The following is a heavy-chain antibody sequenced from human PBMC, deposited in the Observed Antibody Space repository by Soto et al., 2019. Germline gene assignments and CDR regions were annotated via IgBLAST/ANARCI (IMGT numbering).Heavy chain of an antibody. CDR3: AREYEPTPADV. V-gene: IGHV4-30-4*01. Sequence: SEILSLTCTVSGGSISSGDYYWSWIRQPPGKGLEWIGYIYYSGSTYYNPSLKSRVTISVDTSKNQFSLKLSSVTAADTAVYYCAREYEPTPADVWGPGTTVTVS. D-gene: IGHD3-3*01. CDR1: GGSISSGDYY. J-gene: IGHJ6*02. CDR2: IYYSGST.